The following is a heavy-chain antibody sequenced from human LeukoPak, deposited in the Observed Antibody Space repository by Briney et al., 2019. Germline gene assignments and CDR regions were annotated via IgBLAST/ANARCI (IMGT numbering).Heavy chain of an antibody. CDR2: IIPIFGTA. Sequence: GASVNVSCKASGGTFSSYAISWVRQAPGQGLECMGGIIPIFGTANYAQKFQGRVTISADESKSTAYMGLSSLRSEDTAVYYCARPSDIVVVPAAKGGEYYYYGMDVWGQGTTVTVSS. CDR3: ARPSDIVVVPAAKGGEYYYYGMDV. J-gene: IGHJ6*02. CDR1: GGTFSSYA. V-gene: IGHV1-69*13. D-gene: IGHD2-2*01.